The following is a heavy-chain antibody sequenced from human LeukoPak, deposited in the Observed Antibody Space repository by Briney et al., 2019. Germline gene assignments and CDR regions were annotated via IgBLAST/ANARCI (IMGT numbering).Heavy chain of an antibody. Sequence: PGGSLRLSCAASGFTFSNYAMSWVRQAPGKGLEWVSAISDSGGHTYCADSVKGRFTVSRDNSKNTLYLQMNSLRAEDTAVYHCAKNRGYPSFDYWGQGTLVTVSS. CDR3: AKNRGYPSFDY. CDR1: GFTFSNYA. V-gene: IGHV3-23*01. D-gene: IGHD3-10*01. J-gene: IGHJ4*02. CDR2: ISDSGGHT.